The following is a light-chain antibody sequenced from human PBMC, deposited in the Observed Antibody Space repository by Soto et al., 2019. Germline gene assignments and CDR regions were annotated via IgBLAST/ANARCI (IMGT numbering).Light chain of an antibody. CDR2: WAS. J-gene: IGKJ2*01. CDR1: QSVLYSSNNKNY. Sequence: IVMTQSPDSLAVSLGERATINCKSSQSVLYSSNNKNYLAWYQQKPGQPPKLLIYWASTRESGVPDRFSGSGSGTYFTLTISSLHDDDVAVYYCQQYYSTPHTFGQGTKLEIK. CDR3: QQYYSTPHT. V-gene: IGKV4-1*01.